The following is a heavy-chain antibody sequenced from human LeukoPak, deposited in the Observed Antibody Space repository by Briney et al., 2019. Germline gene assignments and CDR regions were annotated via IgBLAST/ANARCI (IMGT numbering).Heavy chain of an antibody. CDR2: IYWDDDK. D-gene: IGHD6-19*01. V-gene: IGHV2-5*02. CDR3: AHLSSGWRYFDY. Sequence: SGPTLVNPTQTLTLTCTFPWFSLSTSGVGVCWIRQPPGKALEWLALIYWDDDKRYSPSLKSRLTITKDTSKNQVVLTMTNMDPVDTATYYCAHLSSGWRYFDYWGQGTPVTVSS. J-gene: IGHJ4*02. CDR1: WFSLSTSGVG.